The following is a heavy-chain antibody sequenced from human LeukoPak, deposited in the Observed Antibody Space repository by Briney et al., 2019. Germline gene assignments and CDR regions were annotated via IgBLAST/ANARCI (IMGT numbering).Heavy chain of an antibody. CDR3: AKGETGTDSPLPY. CDR1: GFTFSSYA. Sequence: GGSLRLSCAASGFTFSSYAMSWVRQAPGKGLEWVSAISGSGGNTYYADSVKGRFTISRDNSKNTLYLQMNSLRAEDTAVYYCAKGETGTDSPLPYWGQGTLVTVSS. CDR2: ISGSGGNT. J-gene: IGHJ4*02. D-gene: IGHD1-1*01. V-gene: IGHV3-23*01.